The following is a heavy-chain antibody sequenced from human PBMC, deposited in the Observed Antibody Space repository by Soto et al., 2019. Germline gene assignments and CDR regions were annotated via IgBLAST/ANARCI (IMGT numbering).Heavy chain of an antibody. V-gene: IGHV3-15*01. D-gene: IGHD4-17*01. Sequence: EVQLVESGGGLVKPGGSLRLSCAASGFTFSNAWMSWVRQAPGKGLEWVGRIKSKTDGGTTDYAAPVKGRFTISRDDPKNTLYLQMNSLKTEDTAVYYCTTSDNYGGNSVFDYWGQGTLVTVSS. CDR2: IKSKTDGGTT. J-gene: IGHJ4*02. CDR3: TTSDNYGGNSVFDY. CDR1: GFTFSNAW.